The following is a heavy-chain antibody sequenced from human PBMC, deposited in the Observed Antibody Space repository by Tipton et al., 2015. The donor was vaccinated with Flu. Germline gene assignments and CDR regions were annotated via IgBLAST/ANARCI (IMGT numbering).Heavy chain of an antibody. J-gene: IGHJ4*02. CDR3: ARDRGAPGY. CDR2: ISNDGRNS. D-gene: IGHD3-10*01. V-gene: IGHV3-30*03. CDR1: GFSLSGFD. Sequence: QLVQSGGGVVQPGRSLRLSCAASGFSLSGFDMHWVRQAPGKGLEWVALISNDGRNSYYADSVKGRFTISRDNFKNTLYLEMNSLTSEDTSVYYCARDRGAPGYWCQGALVTVAS.